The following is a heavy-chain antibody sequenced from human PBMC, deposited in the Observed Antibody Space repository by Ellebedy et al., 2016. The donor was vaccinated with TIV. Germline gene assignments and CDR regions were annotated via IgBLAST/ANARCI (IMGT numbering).Heavy chain of an antibody. CDR1: GFTFSSYA. CDR3: VKDLKAVAGCFDY. CDR2: ISSNGGST. D-gene: IGHD6-19*01. J-gene: IGHJ4*02. V-gene: IGHV3-64D*06. Sequence: GGSLRLSCAASGFTFSSYAMHWVRQAPGKGLEYVSAISSNGGSTCYADSVKGRFTISRDNSKNTLYLQMSSLRAEDTAVYYCVKDLKAVAGCFDYWGQGTLVTVSS.